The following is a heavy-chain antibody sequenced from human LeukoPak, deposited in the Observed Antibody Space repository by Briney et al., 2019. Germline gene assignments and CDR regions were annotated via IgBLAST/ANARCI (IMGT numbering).Heavy chain of an antibody. D-gene: IGHD7-27*01. J-gene: IGHJ4*02. V-gene: IGHV4-39*07. CDR3: ARVKWGATDY. CDR2: IYYSGST. CDR1: GGSISSSSYY. Sequence: SETLSLTCTVSGGSISSSSYYWGWIRQPPGKGLEWIGSIYYSGSTYYNPSLKSRVTISVDTSKNQFSLKLSSVTAADTAVYYCARVKWGATDYWGQGTLVTVSS.